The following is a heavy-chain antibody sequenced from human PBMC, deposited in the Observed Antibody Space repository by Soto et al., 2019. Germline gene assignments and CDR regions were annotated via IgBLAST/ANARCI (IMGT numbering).Heavy chain of an antibody. D-gene: IGHD2-8*02. CDR1: GGSFSGYY. J-gene: IGHJ4*02. V-gene: IGHV4-34*01. Sequence: SETLSLTCAVYGGSFSGYYWNWIRQPPGKGLEWIGEINHSGSTNYNPSLKSRVTISVDTSKNQFSLRLSSVTAADTAVYYCARDKITGLFDYWGQGTLVTVSS. CDR2: INHSGST. CDR3: ARDKITGLFDY.